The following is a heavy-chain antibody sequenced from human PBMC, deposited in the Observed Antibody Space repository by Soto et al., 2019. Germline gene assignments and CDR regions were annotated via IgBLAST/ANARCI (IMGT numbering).Heavy chain of an antibody. CDR1: GGSISSSNW. CDR2: IYHSGST. D-gene: IGHD6-19*01. V-gene: IGHV4-4*02. CDR3: ARVAVAGTRVGY. J-gene: IGHJ4*02. Sequence: QVQLQESGPGLVKPSGTLSLTCAVSGGSISSSNWWSWVRQPPGKGLEWIGEIYHSGSTNYNPSLKSRVTXXVXXSKNHCSLKLSSVTAADTAVYYCARVAVAGTRVGYWGQGTLVTVSS.